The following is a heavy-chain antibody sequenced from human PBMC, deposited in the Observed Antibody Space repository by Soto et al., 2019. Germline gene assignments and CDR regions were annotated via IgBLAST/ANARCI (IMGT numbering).Heavy chain of an antibody. Sequence: QVQLVESGGGVVQPGRSLRLTCAASGFTFSSYGMHWVRQAPGKGLAWVTVISYDGKVAYYADSVKGRFTISRDNSKNTLYLQMNILRTEDTAMYYCAKEGPITNWYFDYWGQGTLVTVSS. D-gene: IGHD1-1*01. J-gene: IGHJ4*02. CDR2: ISYDGKVA. V-gene: IGHV3-30*18. CDR3: AKEGPITNWYFDY. CDR1: GFTFSSYG.